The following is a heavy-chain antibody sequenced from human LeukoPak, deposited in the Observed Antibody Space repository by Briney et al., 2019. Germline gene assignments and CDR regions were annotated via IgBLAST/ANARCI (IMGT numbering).Heavy chain of an antibody. J-gene: IGHJ5*02. V-gene: IGHV1-69*13. Sequence: ASVTVSCTASGGTFSSYAISWVRQAPGQGLEWMGGIIPIFGTANYAQKFQGRVTITADESTSTAYMELSSLRSEDTAVYYCARLGLYNWFDPWGQGTLVTVSS. CDR3: ARLGLYNWFDP. CDR1: GGTFSSYA. CDR2: IIPIFGTA. D-gene: IGHD3-10*01.